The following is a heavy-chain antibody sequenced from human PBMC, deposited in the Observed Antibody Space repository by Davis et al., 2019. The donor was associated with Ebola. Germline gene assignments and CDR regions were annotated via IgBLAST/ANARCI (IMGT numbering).Heavy chain of an antibody. CDR1: GYTFTSYY. CDR3: AKDVRGTTGPSEY. CDR2: ISTYNGNT. J-gene: IGHJ4*02. Sequence: AASVKVSCKASGYTFTSYYMHWVRQAPGQGLEWMGWISTYNGNTNYAQKFQGRVTMTTDTYTSTAYMELRSLRSDDTAVYFCAKDVRGTTGPSEYWGQGTLVTVSS. V-gene: IGHV1-18*04. D-gene: IGHD1-1*01.